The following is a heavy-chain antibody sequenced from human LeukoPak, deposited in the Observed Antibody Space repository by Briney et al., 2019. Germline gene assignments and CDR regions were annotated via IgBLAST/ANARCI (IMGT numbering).Heavy chain of an antibody. V-gene: IGHV4-59*12. CDR1: GGSISSYY. CDR2: IYYSGST. J-gene: IGHJ5*02. CDR3: ARLIEDSSSANWFDP. D-gene: IGHD6-6*01. Sequence: PSETLSLTCTVSGGSISSYYWSWIRQPPGKGLEWIGYIYYSGSTNYNPSLKSRVTISVDKSKNEFSLKVSSVTAADTAVYYCARLIEDSSSANWFDPWGQGTLVTVSS.